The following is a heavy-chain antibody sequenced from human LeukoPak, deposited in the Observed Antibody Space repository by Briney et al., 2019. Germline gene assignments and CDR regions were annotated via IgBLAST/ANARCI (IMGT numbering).Heavy chain of an antibody. V-gene: IGHV1-2*02. Sequence: GALVKVSCKASGYTFTGYYMHWVRQAPGQGLEWMGWINPNSGGTNYAQKFQGRVTMTRDTSISTAYMELSRLRSDDTAVYYCARDVWEYSSGWYDYWGQGTLVTVSS. CDR1: GYTFTGYY. D-gene: IGHD6-19*01. CDR3: ARDVWEYSSGWYDY. J-gene: IGHJ4*02. CDR2: INPNSGGT.